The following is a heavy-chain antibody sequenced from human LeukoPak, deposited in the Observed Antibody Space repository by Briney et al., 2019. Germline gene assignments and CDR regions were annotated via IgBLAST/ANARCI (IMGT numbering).Heavy chain of an antibody. Sequence: ASVKVSRKASGYTFTSYDINWVRQATGQGLEWMGWMNPNSGSTGYAQKFQGRVTMTRNTSISTAYMELSSLRSEDTAVYYCARWSSSSIGGFDYWGQGTLVTVSS. CDR2: MNPNSGST. CDR1: GYTFTSYD. CDR3: ARWSSSSIGGFDY. D-gene: IGHD6-6*01. V-gene: IGHV1-8*01. J-gene: IGHJ4*02.